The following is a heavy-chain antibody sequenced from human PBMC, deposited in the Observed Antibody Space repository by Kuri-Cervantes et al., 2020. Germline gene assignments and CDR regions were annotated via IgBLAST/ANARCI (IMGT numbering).Heavy chain of an antibody. CDR3: ARDQGSDYYDSSGDAAFDI. J-gene: IGHJ3*02. D-gene: IGHD3-22*01. Sequence: ESLKFSCTVADGSISSSSYYWGWIRQPRGKGLRWIERSYYSGSTYYNPSHKSRITISVDTSKNQFSLKLSSVTAADTAVYYCARDQGSDYYDSSGDAAFDIWGQGTMVTVSS. CDR1: DGSISSSSYY. CDR2: SYYSGST. V-gene: IGHV4-39*02.